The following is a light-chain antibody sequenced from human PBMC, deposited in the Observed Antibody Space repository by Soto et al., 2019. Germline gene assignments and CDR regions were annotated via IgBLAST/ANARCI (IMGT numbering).Light chain of an antibody. CDR1: QRISGY. J-gene: IGKJ1*01. Sequence: DIQMTQSPSFLSASVGDRVTITCRSSQRISGYLNWYQHKPGRAPNLLIYAASNLPIGVPSRFSGSGSGTDFTLTVSSLQPEDFATYYCQQRYSFPLTFGQGTKVDLK. V-gene: IGKV1-39*01. CDR2: AAS. CDR3: QQRYSFPLT.